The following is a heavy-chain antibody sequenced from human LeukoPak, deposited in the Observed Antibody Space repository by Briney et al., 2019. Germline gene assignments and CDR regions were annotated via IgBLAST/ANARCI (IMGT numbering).Heavy chain of an antibody. CDR1: GYIFTNFY. J-gene: IGHJ5*02. CDR3: ARDPGGSTSPRYNWFDP. Sequence: ASVKVSCKASGYIFTNFYIHWVRLAPGQGPEWMGMISPSGGTTDYAQKFQGRGMMTRDTSTSTVYMELSSLRSEDTAVYYCARDPGGSTSPRYNWFDPWGQGTLVTVSS. D-gene: IGHD2-2*01. V-gene: IGHV1-46*01. CDR2: ISPSGGTT.